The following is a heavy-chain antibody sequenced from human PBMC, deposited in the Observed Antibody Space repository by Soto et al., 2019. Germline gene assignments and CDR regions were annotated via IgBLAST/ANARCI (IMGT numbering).Heavy chain of an antibody. J-gene: IGHJ4*02. CDR2: INPNSGGT. Sequence: ASVKVSGNASGYTFTGYYMHWVRQAPGQGLEWMGWINPNSGGTNYAQTFQGRVTMTRDTSISTAYMELSRLRSDDTAVYYCARSIRSIVVVVAATPNLGMVPQIYFDYWGQGTLVTVSS. V-gene: IGHV1-2*02. CDR3: ARSIRSIVVVVAATPNLGMVPQIYFDY. D-gene: IGHD2-15*01. CDR1: GYTFTGYY.